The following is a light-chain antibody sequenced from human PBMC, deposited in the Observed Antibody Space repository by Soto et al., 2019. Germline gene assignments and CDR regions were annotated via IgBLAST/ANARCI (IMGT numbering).Light chain of an antibody. V-gene: IGLV4-60*03. J-gene: IGLJ3*02. CDR3: ETWDGNTWV. CDR2: LEGSGDY. CDR1: SGHSGYI. Sequence: QPVLTQSSSASASLGSSVKLTCTLSSGHSGYIIAWHQQQPGKAPRYLMKLEGSGDYKKGSGVPDRFSGSSSGADRYLTISNLQSEDEADYYCETWDGNTWVFGGGTKVTVL.